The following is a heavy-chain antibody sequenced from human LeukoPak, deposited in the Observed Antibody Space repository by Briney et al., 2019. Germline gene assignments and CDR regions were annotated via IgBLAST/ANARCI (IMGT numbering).Heavy chain of an antibody. D-gene: IGHD3-22*01. Sequence: SETLSLTCAVYGGSFSGYYWSWIRQPPGKGLEWIEEINHSGSTNYNPSLKSRVTISVDTSKNQFSLRLSSVTAADTAVYYCARSYHYYAYFDYWGQGTLVTVSS. CDR3: ARSYHYYAYFDY. CDR2: INHSGST. V-gene: IGHV4-34*01. CDR1: GGSFSGYY. J-gene: IGHJ4*02.